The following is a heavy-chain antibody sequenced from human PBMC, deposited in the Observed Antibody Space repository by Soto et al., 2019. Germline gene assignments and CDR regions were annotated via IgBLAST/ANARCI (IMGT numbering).Heavy chain of an antibody. J-gene: IGHJ6*02. CDR3: ARDLRAYYDSSGYYYYYYGMDV. V-gene: IGHV1-69*13. CDR2: IIPIFGTA. D-gene: IGHD3-22*01. Sequence: SVKVSCKASGGTFSSYAISWVRQAPGQGLEWMGGIIPIFGTANYAQKFQGRVTITADESTSTAYMELSSLRSEDTAVYYCARDLRAYYDSSGYYYYYYGMDVWGQGTTVTVSS. CDR1: GGTFSSYA.